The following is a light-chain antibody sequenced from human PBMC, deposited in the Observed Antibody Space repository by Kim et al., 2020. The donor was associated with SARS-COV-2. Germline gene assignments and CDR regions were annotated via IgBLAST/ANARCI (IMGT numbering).Light chain of an antibody. J-gene: IGLJ3*02. Sequence: GQSITISCTGTSSDIGGYNYVSWFQQSPGKAPKLLIYDFNLRPSGVSARFSGSKSGNTASLTISGLQADDEAVYHCSSYADSDTWVFGRGTQLTVL. CDR2: DFN. CDR3: SSYADSDTWV. CDR1: SSDIGGYNY. V-gene: IGLV2-11*03.